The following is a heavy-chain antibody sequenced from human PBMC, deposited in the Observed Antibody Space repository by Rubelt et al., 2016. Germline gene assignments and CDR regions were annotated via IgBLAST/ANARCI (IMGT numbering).Heavy chain of an antibody. CDR1: GGSFNDYY. CDR2: IDNSGST. J-gene: IGHJ3*01. CDR3: ARRLADWTESLGDAFDL. D-gene: IGHD1-1*01. V-gene: IGHV4-34*02. Sequence: QVKLKQWGAGLLKPSETLSLTCAVYGGSFNDYYWSWIRQPPGKGLEWIGEIDNSGSTNYNPSLKSRATIYITTPKNQYFLVMGACAEAETAVNYCARRLADWTESLGDAFDLWSHGAMVTVFS.